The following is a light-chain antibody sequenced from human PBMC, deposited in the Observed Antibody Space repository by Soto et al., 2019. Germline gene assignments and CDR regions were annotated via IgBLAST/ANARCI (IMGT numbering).Light chain of an antibody. CDR3: QHHNTYPMT. CDR2: AAS. V-gene: IGKV1-9*01. Sequence: QLTQSPSSPSAFCGDRVTLSCRASQDISSQLAWFAQKPGRAPQLLIYAASTLHSGVPSRFSGSGSGTEFTLTISSLQPEDFATYYCQHHNTYPMTFGPGTMLENK. CDR1: QDISSQ. J-gene: IGKJ1*01.